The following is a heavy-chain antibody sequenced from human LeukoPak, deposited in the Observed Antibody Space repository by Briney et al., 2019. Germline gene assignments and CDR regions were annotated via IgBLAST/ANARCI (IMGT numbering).Heavy chain of an antibody. CDR2: INPSGGST. J-gene: IGHJ4*02. V-gene: IGHV1-46*01. Sequence: GASVKVSCKASGYIFTSYFMHWVRQAPGQGLEWMGVINPSGGSTNYAQKFQGRVTMTRDMSTSTVYMELRSLRSDDTAVYYCARVIAVAGTLDYWGQGTLVTVSS. CDR3: ARVIAVAGTLDY. D-gene: IGHD6-19*01. CDR1: GYIFTSYF.